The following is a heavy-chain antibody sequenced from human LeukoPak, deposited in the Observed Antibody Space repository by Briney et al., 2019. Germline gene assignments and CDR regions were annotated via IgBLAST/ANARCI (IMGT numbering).Heavy chain of an antibody. V-gene: IGHV3-21*01. CDR3: ARDLSRQQLVWDY. CDR2: ISSSCSYI. Sequence: PGGSLRLSCAASGFTFSSYSMNWVRQAPGKGLEWVSSISSSCSYIYYADSVKGRFTISRDNAKNSLYLQMSSLRAEDTAVYYCARDLSRQQLVWDYWGQGTLVTVSS. J-gene: IGHJ4*02. CDR1: GFTFSSYS. D-gene: IGHD6-13*01.